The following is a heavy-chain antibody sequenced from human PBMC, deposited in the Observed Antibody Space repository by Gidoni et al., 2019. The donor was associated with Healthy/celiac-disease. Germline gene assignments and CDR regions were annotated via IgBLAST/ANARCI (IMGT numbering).Heavy chain of an antibody. Sequence: QLQLQESGSGLVKPSQTLSRTCAVSGCSISRGGYSWSWIRQPPGKGLEWIGYIYHSGSTYYTPSLQSRVTISVDRSKNQFSLKLSSVTAADTAVYYCARGPGDDYGGNSGAFDIWGQGTMVTVSS. J-gene: IGHJ3*02. V-gene: IGHV4-30-2*01. D-gene: IGHD4-17*01. CDR1: GCSISRGGYS. CDR3: ARGPGDDYGGNSGAFDI. CDR2: IYHSGST.